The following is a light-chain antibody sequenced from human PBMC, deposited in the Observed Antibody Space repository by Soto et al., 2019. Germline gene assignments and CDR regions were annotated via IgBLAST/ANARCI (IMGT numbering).Light chain of an antibody. CDR2: AAS. CDR3: QQSYSSPTCT. V-gene: IGKV1-39*01. Sequence: DLQMTQSPSSLSASVGDRVTITCRASQSISSYLNWYQQKPGKAPKLLIYAASSFQSGVPSRFSGSGSGADFTLTISSLQPKDFATYFCQQSYSSPTCTFGQGTKVEIK. J-gene: IGKJ1*01. CDR1: QSISSY.